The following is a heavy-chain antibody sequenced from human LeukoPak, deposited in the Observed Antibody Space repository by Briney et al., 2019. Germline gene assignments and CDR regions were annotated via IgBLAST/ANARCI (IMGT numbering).Heavy chain of an antibody. J-gene: IGHJ4*02. Sequence: GGSLRLSCAASGLIVSNNYMNWVRLAPGKGLEWVAFIRYDGSNKYYADSVKGRFTISRDNSKNTLYLQMNSLRAEDTAVYYCAKEIWPTVTTPGWTYFDYWGQGALVTVSS. CDR2: IRYDGSNK. CDR1: GLIVSNNY. V-gene: IGHV3-30*02. CDR3: AKEIWPTVTTPGWTYFDY. D-gene: IGHD4-17*01.